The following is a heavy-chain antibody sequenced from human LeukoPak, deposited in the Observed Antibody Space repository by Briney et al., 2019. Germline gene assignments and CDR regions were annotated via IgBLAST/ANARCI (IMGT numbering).Heavy chain of an antibody. D-gene: IGHD1-26*01. CDR3: ATTPLVGATGWFDP. CDR1: GYTLTELS. V-gene: IGHV1-24*01. J-gene: IGHJ5*02. Sequence: ASVKVSCKVSGYTLTELSMHWVRQAPGKGLEWMEGFDPEDGETIYAQKFQGRVTMTEDTSTDTAYMELSSLRSEDTAVYYCATTPLVGATGWFDPWGQGTLVTVSS. CDR2: FDPEDGET.